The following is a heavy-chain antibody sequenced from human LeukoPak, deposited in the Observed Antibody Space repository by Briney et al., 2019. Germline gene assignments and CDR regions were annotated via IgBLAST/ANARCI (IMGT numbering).Heavy chain of an antibody. CDR2: VSADGSST. D-gene: IGHD2-2*01. V-gene: IGHV3-74*01. J-gene: IGHJ5*02. CDR1: GFTFSTYW. CDR3: ARGPISSNPGT. Sequence: PGGSLRLSCAASGFTFSTYWMHWVRQAPGKGLVWVSRVSADGSSTTYADSVKGRFTISRDNAKNTLYLQMNSLRVEGTAIYYCARGPISSNPGTWGQGTLVTVSS.